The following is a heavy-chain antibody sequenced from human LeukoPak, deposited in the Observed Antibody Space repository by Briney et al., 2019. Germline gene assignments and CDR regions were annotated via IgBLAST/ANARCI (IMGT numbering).Heavy chain of an antibody. CDR2: IYYSGST. CDR1: GGSISNYY. CDR3: ARERTSGREFDY. Sequence: PSETLSLTCSVSGGSISNYYWSWIRQPPGKGLEWIGYIYYSGSTNYNPSLKSRVTISVDTSKNQFSLKLSSVTAADTAVYFCARERTSGREFDYWGQGTPVTVPS. J-gene: IGHJ4*02. V-gene: IGHV4-59*01. D-gene: IGHD1-26*01.